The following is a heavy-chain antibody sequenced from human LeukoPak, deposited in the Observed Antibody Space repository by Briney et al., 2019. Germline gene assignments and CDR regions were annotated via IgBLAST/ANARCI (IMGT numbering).Heavy chain of an antibody. CDR3: ARSFGELGNAFDI. V-gene: IGHV3-13*01. Sequence: GGSLRLFCAASGFTFSSYDMHWVRQATGKGLEWVSGIGSAGDTYYPDSVKGRFTISRENAKNSLYLQMNSLRAGDTAVYYCARSFGELGNAFDIWGQGTVVTVSS. CDR1: GFTFSSYD. CDR2: IGSAGDT. J-gene: IGHJ3*02. D-gene: IGHD3-10*01.